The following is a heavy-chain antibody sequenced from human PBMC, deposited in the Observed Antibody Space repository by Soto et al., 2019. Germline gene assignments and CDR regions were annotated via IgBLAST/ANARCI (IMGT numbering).Heavy chain of an antibody. CDR2: IYHSGTT. J-gene: IGHJ4*02. CDR1: GDSITSIYH. D-gene: IGHD3-22*01. V-gene: IGHV4-38-2*01. CDR3: AGRDYYDSSGYFSGAFDY. Sequence: SETLSLTCAVSGDSITSIYHWAWIRQPPGRVLEWVASIYHSGTTYYNPSLKSRVTISVDTSKNKFSLKLSSVTAADTAVYYCAGRDYYDSSGYFSGAFDYWGQGTLVTVSS.